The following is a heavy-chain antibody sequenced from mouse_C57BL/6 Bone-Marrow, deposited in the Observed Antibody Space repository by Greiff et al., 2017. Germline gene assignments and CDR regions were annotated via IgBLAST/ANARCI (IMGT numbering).Heavy chain of an antibody. CDR1: GYTFTSYG. V-gene: IGHV1-81*01. D-gene: IGHD2-1*01. CDR2: IYPRSGNT. Sequence: QVHVKQSGAELARPGASVKLSCKASGYTFTSYGISWVKQRTGQGLEWIGEIYPRSGNTYYNEQFKGKATLTADKSSSTAYMELRSLTSEDSAVYFCAVIYDGNCYAWCAYWGQGTLVTVSA. J-gene: IGHJ3*01. CDR3: AVIYDGNCYAWCAY.